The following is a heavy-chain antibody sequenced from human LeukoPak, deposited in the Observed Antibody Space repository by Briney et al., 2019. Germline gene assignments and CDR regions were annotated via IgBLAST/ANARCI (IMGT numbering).Heavy chain of an antibody. Sequence: GASVKVSCTASGGTFSSYAISWVRQAPGQGLEWMGRIIPVLGIANYAQKFQGRVTITADKFTSTAYMELSSLRSEDTAVYYCARRGIGQLVLYFDYWGQGTLVTVSS. CDR1: GGTFSSYA. D-gene: IGHD6-6*01. J-gene: IGHJ4*02. CDR2: IIPVLGIA. CDR3: ARRGIGQLVLYFDY. V-gene: IGHV1-69*04.